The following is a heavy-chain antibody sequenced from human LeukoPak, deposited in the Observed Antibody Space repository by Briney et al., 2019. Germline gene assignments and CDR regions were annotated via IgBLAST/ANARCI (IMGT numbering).Heavy chain of an antibody. CDR3: AKVRYSRRQMDAFDI. J-gene: IGHJ3*02. D-gene: IGHD6-13*01. V-gene: IGHV3-9*01. CDR2: LSWNSGSI. Sequence: GRSLRLSCAASGFTFDDYAMHWVPQAPGKGLEWVSGLSWNSGSIGYADSVKGRFTISRDNAKNSLYLQMNSLRAEDTAFYYCAKVRYSRRQMDAFDIWGQGTMVAVSS. CDR1: GFTFDDYA.